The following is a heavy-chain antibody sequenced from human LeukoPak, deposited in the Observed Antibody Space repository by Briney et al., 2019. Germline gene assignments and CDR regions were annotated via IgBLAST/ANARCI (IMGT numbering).Heavy chain of an antibody. J-gene: IGHJ3*02. D-gene: IGHD3-22*01. Sequence: SETLSLTCTVSGGSISSYYWSWIRQPPGKGLEWIGYIYYSGSTNYNPSLKSRVTISVDTSKNQFSLKLGSVTAADTAVYYCARQGYYYDSSDAFDIWGQGTMVTVSS. V-gene: IGHV4-59*08. CDR3: ARQGYYYDSSDAFDI. CDR2: IYYSGST. CDR1: GGSISSYY.